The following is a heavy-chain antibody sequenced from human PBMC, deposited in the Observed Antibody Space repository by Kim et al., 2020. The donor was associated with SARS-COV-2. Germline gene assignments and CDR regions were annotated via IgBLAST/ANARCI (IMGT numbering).Heavy chain of an antibody. J-gene: IGHJ6*02. V-gene: IGHV4-4*02. CDR2: IYHSGST. CDR3: ARDPRVQGLVFGMDV. Sequence: SETLSLTCAVSGGSISSSNWWSGVRQPPGKGREWIGEIYHSGSTNDNPSLKSRVTISVDKSKNQFSLKLSSVTAADTAVYHCARDPRVQGLVFGMDVWGQGTTVTVSS. CDR1: GGSISSSNW. D-gene: IGHD1-1*01.